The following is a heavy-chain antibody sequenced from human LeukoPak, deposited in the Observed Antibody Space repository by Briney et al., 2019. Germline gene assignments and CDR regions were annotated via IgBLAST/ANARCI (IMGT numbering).Heavy chain of an antibody. CDR3: ARGPTRYYFDY. CDR1: GGSTTNYY. J-gene: IGHJ4*02. D-gene: IGHD3-3*01. Sequence: SETLSLTCAVSGGSTTNYYWSWIRQPPGKGLEWIGYIYYSGNTNCNTSLKSRVTISVDTSNNKFSLNLSPVTAADTAVYYCARGPTRYYFDYWGQGTLVTVS. CDR2: IYYSGNT. V-gene: IGHV4-59*01.